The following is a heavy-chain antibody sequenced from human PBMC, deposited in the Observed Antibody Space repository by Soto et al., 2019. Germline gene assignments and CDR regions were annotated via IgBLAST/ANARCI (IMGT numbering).Heavy chain of an antibody. CDR1: GGSISSYY. CDR2: IYYSGIT. V-gene: IGHV4-59*08. D-gene: IGHD4-17*01. J-gene: IGHJ4*02. Sequence: QVQLQESGPGLVKPSETLSLTCTVSGGSISSYYWSWIRQPPGKGLEWIGYIYYSGITNYNPSHKSRVTISVDTSKNQSSLKLSSVTAAATAVYYCASRYCDDFDFWGQGTLVTVSS. CDR3: ASRYCDDFDF.